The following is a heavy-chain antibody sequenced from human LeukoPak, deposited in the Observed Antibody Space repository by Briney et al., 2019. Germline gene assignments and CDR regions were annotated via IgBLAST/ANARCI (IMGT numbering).Heavy chain of an antibody. CDR2: IYTNGDT. V-gene: IGHV4-4*07. J-gene: IGHJ4*02. CDR3: ARAAAAAGGQYFDY. CDR1: GGSINNYF. Sequence: SETLSLTCTVSGGSINNYFWSWIRQPAGQGVEWIGRIYTNGDTRYNPSLKSRVTLSVDTSKNLLSLKLMSMTAADTAVYYCARAAAAAGGQYFDYWGQGTLVTVSS. D-gene: IGHD6-13*01.